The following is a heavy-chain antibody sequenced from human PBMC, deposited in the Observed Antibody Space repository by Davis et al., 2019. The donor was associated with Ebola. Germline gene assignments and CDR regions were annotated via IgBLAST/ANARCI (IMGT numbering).Heavy chain of an antibody. CDR2: ISGSGGST. Sequence: GESLKISCAASGFTFSSYWMSWVRQAPGKGLEWVSAISGSGGSTYYADSVKGRFTISRDNSKNTLYLQMNSLRAEDTAVYYCAKDLSSSWPAGMDVWGQGTTVTVSS. CDR3: AKDLSSSWPAGMDV. V-gene: IGHV3-23*01. J-gene: IGHJ6*02. D-gene: IGHD6-13*01. CDR1: GFTFSSYW.